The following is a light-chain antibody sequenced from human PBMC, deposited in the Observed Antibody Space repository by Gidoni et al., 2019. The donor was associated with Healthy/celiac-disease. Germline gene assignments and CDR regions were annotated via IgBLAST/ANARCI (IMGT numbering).Light chain of an antibody. V-gene: IGLV1-44*01. Sequence: QSVLTQPPSASGTPGQRVTIPCSGRSANIGSNTVNWYQQRPGTAPKPLIYSNNQRPSGVPDRFAGSNSGTSASLAISGLQSEDEADYYCAAWDDSLNGPGVVFGGGTKLTVL. CDR1: SANIGSNT. CDR3: AAWDDSLNGPGVV. J-gene: IGLJ2*01. CDR2: SNN.